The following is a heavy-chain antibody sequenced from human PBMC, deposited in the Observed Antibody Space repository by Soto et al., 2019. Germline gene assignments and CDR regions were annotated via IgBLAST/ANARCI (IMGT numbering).Heavy chain of an antibody. D-gene: IGHD2-2*01. J-gene: IGHJ5*02. CDR2: INPNSGGT. CDR3: ARGISIVVVPAAMYNWFDP. Sequence: ASVKVSCKASGYTFTGYYMHWVRQAPGQGLESMGWINPNSGGTNYAQKFQGWVTMTRDTSISTAYMELSRLRSDDTAVYYCARGISIVVVPAAMYNWFDPWGQGTLVTVSS. V-gene: IGHV1-2*04. CDR1: GYTFTGYY.